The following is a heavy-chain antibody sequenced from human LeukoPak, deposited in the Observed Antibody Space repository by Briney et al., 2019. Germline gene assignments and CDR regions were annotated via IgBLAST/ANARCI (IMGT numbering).Heavy chain of an antibody. CDR3: ARDVAVYYYYYGVDV. CDR1: GFTFSSYA. D-gene: IGHD2-15*01. J-gene: IGHJ6*02. V-gene: IGHV3-30-3*01. CDR2: ISYDGSNK. Sequence: GRSLRLSCAASGFTFSSYAMHWVRQAPGKGLEWVAVISYDGSNKYYADSVKGRFTISRDNSKNTLYLQMNSLRAEDTAVYYCARDVAVYYYYYGVDVWGQGTTVTVSS.